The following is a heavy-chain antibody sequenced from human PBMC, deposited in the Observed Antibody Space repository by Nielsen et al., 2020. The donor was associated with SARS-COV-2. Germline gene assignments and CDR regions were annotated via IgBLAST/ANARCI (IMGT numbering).Heavy chain of an antibody. V-gene: IGHV3-74*01. CDR2: INSDGSST. J-gene: IGHJ6*02. D-gene: IGHD3/OR15-3a*01. CDR3: ARVRTVYSYYYGMDV. Sequence: GGSPRLSCAASGFTFSSYWMHWVRQAPGKGLVWVSRINSDGSSTSYADSVKGRFTISRDNAKNTLYLQMNSLRAEDTAVYYCARVRTVYSYYYGMDVWGQGTTVTVSS. CDR1: GFTFSSYW.